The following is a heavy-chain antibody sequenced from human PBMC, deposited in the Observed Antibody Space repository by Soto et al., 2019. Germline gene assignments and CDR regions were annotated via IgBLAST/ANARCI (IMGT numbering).Heavy chain of an antibody. CDR2: IIPIFGTA. Sequence: ASVKVSCKASGDSFGSYAVSWVRQAPGQGLEWMGGIIPIFGTANYAQKFQGRVTITADESTSTAYMELSSLRSEDTAVYYCARRDRAYYFDYWGQGTLVTVSS. V-gene: IGHV1-69*13. J-gene: IGHJ4*02. CDR1: GDSFGSYA. CDR3: ARRDRAYYFDY.